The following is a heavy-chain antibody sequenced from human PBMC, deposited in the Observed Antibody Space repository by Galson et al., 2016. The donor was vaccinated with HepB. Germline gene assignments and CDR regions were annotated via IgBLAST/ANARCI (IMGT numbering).Heavy chain of an antibody. CDR1: GFTFSDYY. D-gene: IGHD1-26*01. CDR2: ISSGGVTV. J-gene: IGHJ4*02. Sequence: SGFTFSDYYMSWVRQAPGKGLEWISYISSGGVTVFYADSVKGRFTISRGNAKNSLFLQMSSLRADDTAVYYCARDVGSYLDYWGQGSLVTVSS. V-gene: IGHV3-11*01. CDR3: ARDVGSYLDY.